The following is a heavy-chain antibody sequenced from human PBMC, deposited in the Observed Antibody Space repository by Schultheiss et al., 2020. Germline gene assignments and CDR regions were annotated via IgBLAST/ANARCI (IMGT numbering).Heavy chain of an antibody. CDR3: ASGLDSIWHTPLGY. CDR1: GFTFSSYG. J-gene: IGHJ4*02. D-gene: IGHD2-21*01. V-gene: IGHV3-30*02. CDR2: IRYDGSNK. Sequence: GGSLRLSCAASGFTFSSYGMHWVRQTPGKVLEWVAVIRYDGSNKYYADSVKGRFTISRDNAKNTLYLQMNSLRPADTAVYYCASGLDSIWHTPLGYWGQGTLVTVSS.